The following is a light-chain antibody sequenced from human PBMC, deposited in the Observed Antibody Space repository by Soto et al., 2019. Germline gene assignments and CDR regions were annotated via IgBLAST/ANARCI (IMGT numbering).Light chain of an antibody. V-gene: IGLV2-14*01. CDR1: SSDVGGYHS. CDR2: EVS. J-gene: IGLJ2*01. Sequence: QSALTQPASVSGSPGQSITISCTGTSSDVGGYHSVSWYQQHPGIAPKLMIYEVSNRPSGVSNRFSGSKSGNTASLTNSGLQAEDEADYYCSSYTTSSTRVFGGGTKLTVL. CDR3: SSYTTSSTRV.